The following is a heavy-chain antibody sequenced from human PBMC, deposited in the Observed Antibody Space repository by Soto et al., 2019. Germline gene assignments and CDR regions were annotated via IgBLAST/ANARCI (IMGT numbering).Heavy chain of an antibody. Sequence: QVQLVQSGAEVKKPGSSVKVSCKASGGTFSSYAISWVRQAPGQGLEWMGVIIPISGTANYAQKFQVRVTITADKPMSTAYTERRSLRPERTAVYYCAKASVPATARPLEPLGDYYYGMAVWGKGTTVTVSS. V-gene: IGHV1-69*06. D-gene: IGHD2-2*01. CDR3: AKASVPATARPLEPLGDYYYGMAV. CDR1: GGTFSSYA. CDR2: IIPISGTA. J-gene: IGHJ6*04.